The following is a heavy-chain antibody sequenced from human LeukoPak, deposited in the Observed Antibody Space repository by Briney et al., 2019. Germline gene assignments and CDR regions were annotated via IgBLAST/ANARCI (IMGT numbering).Heavy chain of an antibody. V-gene: IGHV3-74*01. CDR2: INSDGRSA. CDR1: GFAFSRCW. CDR3: TRVSTTDDY. D-gene: IGHD2/OR15-2a*01. J-gene: IGHJ4*02. Sequence: GGSLRLSCAASGFAFSRCWMHWVRQAPGKGLVWVSRINSDGRSAVYADSVKGRFTISRDNAKNALYLQMDSLRAEDTAVYYCTRVSTTDDYWGQGTLVTVSS.